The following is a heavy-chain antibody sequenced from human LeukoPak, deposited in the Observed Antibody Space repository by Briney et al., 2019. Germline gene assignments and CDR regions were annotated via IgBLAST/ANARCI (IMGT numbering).Heavy chain of an antibody. CDR1: GGSISSYY. J-gene: IGHJ3*02. CDR3: ARHHVYSDAFDI. V-gene: IGHV4-4*09. D-gene: IGHD2-8*01. CDR2: IYTSGST. Sequence: SETLSLTWTVSGGSISSYYWSWIRQPPGKGLEWIGYIYTSGSTNYNPSLKRRVTISVDTSKNQFSLKLSSVTAADTAVYYCARHHVYSDAFDIWGQGTMVTVSS.